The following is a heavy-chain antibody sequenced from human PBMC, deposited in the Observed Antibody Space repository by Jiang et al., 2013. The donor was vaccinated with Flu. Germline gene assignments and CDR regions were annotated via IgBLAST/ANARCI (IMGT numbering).Heavy chain of an antibody. CDR2: ISSSGSTI. V-gene: IGHV3-11*01. D-gene: IGHD2-15*01. J-gene: IGHJ6*02. Sequence: CAASGFTFSDYYMSWIRQAPGKGLEWVSYISSSGSTIYYADSVKGRFTISRDNAKNSLYLQMNSLRAEDTAVYYCARDCSGGSCYYYYYGMDVWGQGTTVAVSS. CDR3: ARDCSGGSCYYYYYGMDV. CDR1: GFTFSDYY.